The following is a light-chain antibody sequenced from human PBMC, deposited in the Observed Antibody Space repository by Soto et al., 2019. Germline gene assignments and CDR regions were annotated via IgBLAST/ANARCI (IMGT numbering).Light chain of an antibody. CDR1: SSDVGTYNF. V-gene: IGLV2-8*01. CDR3: ASYAGGNNFVI. CDR2: EVS. Sequence: QSALTQPPSASGSLGQSVTISCTGTSSDVGTYNFVSWYQHHPGKAPKLMIYEVSERPSGVSDRFSGSKSGNTASLTVSGLQAEDEADYFCASYAGGNNFVIFGGGTKLTVL. J-gene: IGLJ2*01.